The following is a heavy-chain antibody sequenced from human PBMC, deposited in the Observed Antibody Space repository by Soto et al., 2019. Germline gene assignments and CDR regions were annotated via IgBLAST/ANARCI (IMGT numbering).Heavy chain of an antibody. CDR1: GFTFSSYG. Sequence: GGSLRLSCAASGFTFSSYGMHWVRQAPGKGLEWVAVIWYDGSNKYYADSVKGRFTISGDNSKNTLYLQMNSLRAEDTAVYYCARLRSIAVAGQFFDYWGQGTLVTVSS. D-gene: IGHD6-19*01. CDR2: IWYDGSNK. V-gene: IGHV3-33*01. CDR3: ARLRSIAVAGQFFDY. J-gene: IGHJ4*02.